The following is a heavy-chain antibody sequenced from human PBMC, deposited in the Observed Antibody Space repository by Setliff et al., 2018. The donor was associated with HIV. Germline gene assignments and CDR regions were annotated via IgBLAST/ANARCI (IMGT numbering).Heavy chain of an antibody. CDR2: IYYSGST. D-gene: IGHD2-15*01. CDR3: ARRRGYCSGGTCYSGGYWFDP. J-gene: IGHJ5*02. CDR1: GDSMSSSSYY. Sequence: SETLSLTCTVSGDSMSSSSYYWGWIRQPPGKGLEWIGSIYYSGSTSYNPSLKSRVTISVDTSKNQFSLKLRSVTAADTAVYYCARRRGYCSGGTCYSGGYWFDPWGQGTLVTAPQ. V-gene: IGHV4-39*01.